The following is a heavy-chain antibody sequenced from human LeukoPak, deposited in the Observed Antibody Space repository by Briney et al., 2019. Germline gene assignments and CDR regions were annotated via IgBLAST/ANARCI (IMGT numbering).Heavy chain of an antibody. CDR3: ASPGATSKFDY. J-gene: IGHJ4*02. D-gene: IGHD1-26*01. V-gene: IGHV3-74*01. Sequence: EGSLRLSCVASGFTFSSNWMHWVRQAPGKGLVWVSRINSDGSSTSYADSVKGRFTISRDNAKNTLYLQMNSLRAEDTAVYFCASPGATSKFDYWGQGTQVTVSS. CDR2: INSDGSST. CDR1: GFTFSSNW.